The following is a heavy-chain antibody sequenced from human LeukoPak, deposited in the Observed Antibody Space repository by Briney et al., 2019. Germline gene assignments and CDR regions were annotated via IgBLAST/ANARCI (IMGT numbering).Heavy chain of an antibody. D-gene: IGHD2-15*01. V-gene: IGHV4-34*01. J-gene: IGHJ6*03. Sequence: PSETLSLTCGVSGGSINDHYWSWIRQPPGKGLEWIGQIHYRGSTSYNPSLRSRVTISVDTSKSQFSLKLSSVTAADTAVYYCAREVAYPHLTYYYYMDVWGKGTTVTVSS. CDR3: AREVAYPHLTYYYYMDV. CDR2: IHYRGST. CDR1: GGSINDHY.